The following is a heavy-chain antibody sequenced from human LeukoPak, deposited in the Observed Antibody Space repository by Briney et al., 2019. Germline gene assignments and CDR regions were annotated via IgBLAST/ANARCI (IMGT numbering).Heavy chain of an antibody. CDR2: INPSGGST. CDR3: ARDRDYYDSSGYYFDI. V-gene: IGHV1-46*01. J-gene: IGHJ3*02. CDR1: GYTFTSYY. Sequence: GASVKVSCKASGYTFTSYYMHWVRQAPGQGLEWMGIINPSGGSTSYAQKFQGRVTMTRDMSTSTVYMELSSLRSEDTAVYYCARDRDYYDSSGYYFDIWGQGTMVTVSS. D-gene: IGHD3-22*01.